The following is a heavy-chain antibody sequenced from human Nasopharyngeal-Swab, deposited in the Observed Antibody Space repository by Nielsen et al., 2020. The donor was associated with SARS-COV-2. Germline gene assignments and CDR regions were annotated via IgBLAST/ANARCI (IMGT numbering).Heavy chain of an antibody. Sequence: ASVTFSCTASGYTFSNYGITWVRQTPGQGVEWMGWISAHNGNSKYAPRLHGRVTMTTDTSTNTAYMELRSLRSDDMAVYYCATSLHIINTSHTFDYWGQGTLVTVSS. V-gene: IGHV1-18*03. CDR1: GYTFSNYG. J-gene: IGHJ4*02. D-gene: IGHD1-14*01. CDR3: ATSLHIINTSHTFDY. CDR2: ISAHNGNS.